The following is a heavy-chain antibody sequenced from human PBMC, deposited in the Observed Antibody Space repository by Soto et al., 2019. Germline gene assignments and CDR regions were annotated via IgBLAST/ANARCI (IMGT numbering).Heavy chain of an antibody. V-gene: IGHV4-39*01. D-gene: IGHD6-19*01. CDR2: IYYSGST. J-gene: IGHJ3*02. CDR1: GGSISSSSYY. CDR3: ARIAVAERGYAFDI. Sequence: SETLSLTCTVSGGSISSSSYYWGWIRQPPGKGLEWIGSIYYSGSTYYNPSLKSRVTISVDTSKNQFSLKLSSVTAADTAVYYCARIAVAERGYAFDIWGQGTMVTVSS.